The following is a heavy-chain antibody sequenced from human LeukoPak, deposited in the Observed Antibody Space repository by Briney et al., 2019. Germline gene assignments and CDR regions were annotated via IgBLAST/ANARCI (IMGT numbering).Heavy chain of an antibody. Sequence: GGSLRLSCAASGFTFSSYAMHWVRQAPGKGLEWVSTISGGGGGTYYADSVRGRFTISRDNSKNTLYLQVNSLRAEDTAVYYCAKDGRGYATFHYWGQGTLVTVSS. CDR2: ISGGGGGT. CDR3: AKDGRGYATFHY. V-gene: IGHV3-23*01. D-gene: IGHD2-8*01. J-gene: IGHJ4*02. CDR1: GFTFSSYA.